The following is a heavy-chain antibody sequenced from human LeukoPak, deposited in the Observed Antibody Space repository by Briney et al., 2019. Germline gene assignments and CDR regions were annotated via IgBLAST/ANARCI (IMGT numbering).Heavy chain of an antibody. V-gene: IGHV3-30*18. CDR3: AKGDSGLLWFGESALIDY. D-gene: IGHD3-10*01. J-gene: IGHJ4*02. CDR1: GFTFSSYG. CDR2: ISYDGSNK. Sequence: PGGSLRLSCAASGFTFSSYGMHWVRQAPGKGLEWVAVISYDGSNKYYADSVKGRFTISRDNSKNTLYLQMYSLRAEDTAVYYCAKGDSGLLWFGESALIDYWGQGTLVTVSS.